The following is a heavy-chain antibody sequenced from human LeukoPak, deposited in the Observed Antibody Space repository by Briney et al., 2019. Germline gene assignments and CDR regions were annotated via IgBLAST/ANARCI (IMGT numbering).Heavy chain of an antibody. Sequence: PSETLSLTCGVSGGSISDTNWWTWVRQPPGKGLEWIGEVNLQGSTNYNPSLKSRVTISVDTSKNQFSLKLSSVTAADTAVYYCAREKDYYDSSGYYADAFDIWGQGTMVTVSS. V-gene: IGHV4-4*02. CDR3: AREKDYYDSSGYYADAFDI. CDR2: VNLQGST. CDR1: GGSISDTNW. J-gene: IGHJ3*02. D-gene: IGHD3-22*01.